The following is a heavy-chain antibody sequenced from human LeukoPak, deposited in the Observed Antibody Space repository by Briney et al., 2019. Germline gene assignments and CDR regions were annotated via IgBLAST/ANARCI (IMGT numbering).Heavy chain of an antibody. J-gene: IGHJ4*02. V-gene: IGHV3-7*01. CDR1: GFTFTSYW. D-gene: IGHD3-9*01. Sequence: GGSLRLSCAASGFTFTSYWMNWVRQAPGKGLEWVANIKQDGSEKYYVDSVKGRFTISRDNAKNTLYLQMNSLRTEDTAIYYCTKYRSGNFDYYPDLDSWGQGILVTVSS. CDR2: IKQDGSEK. CDR3: TKYRSGNFDYYPDLDS.